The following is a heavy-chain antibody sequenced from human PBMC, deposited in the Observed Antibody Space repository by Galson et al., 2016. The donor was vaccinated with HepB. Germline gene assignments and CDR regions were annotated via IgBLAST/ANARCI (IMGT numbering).Heavy chain of an antibody. D-gene: IGHD4-23*01. CDR2: ITRSGGTN. CDR1: GFSFSSYA. J-gene: IGHJ1*01. Sequence: SLRLSCAASGFSFSSYAMSWARQSPGKGLEWVSTITRSGGTNYYAASVTRTFTISRDNSKNTLYLQMNSLRAEDTAIYYCAKVGTTVLTPGKYRLEYFQLWGQGTLVTVSS. CDR3: AKVGTTVLTPGKYRLEYFQL. V-gene: IGHV3-23*01.